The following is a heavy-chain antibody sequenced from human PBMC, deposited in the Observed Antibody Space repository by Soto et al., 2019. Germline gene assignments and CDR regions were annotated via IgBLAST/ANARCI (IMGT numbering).Heavy chain of an antibody. V-gene: IGHV3-30-3*01. J-gene: IGHJ5*02. D-gene: IGHD6-13*01. CDR3: ARDQTGITTAGGVRIDR. CDR1: GFTFSTHA. CDR2: VSFDGSNK. Sequence: QVQLVESGGGVVQPGRSLRLSCAASGFTFSTHAMHWVRQAPGKGLECVAIVSFDGSNKYYADSVKGRFTISRDNSKNTLYLQMSGLTPEDTAFYYCARDQTGITTAGGVRIDRWGQGTLVTVSS.